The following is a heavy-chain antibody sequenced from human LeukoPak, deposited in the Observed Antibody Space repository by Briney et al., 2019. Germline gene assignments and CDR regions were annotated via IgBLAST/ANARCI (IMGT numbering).Heavy chain of an antibody. V-gene: IGHV4-59*01. J-gene: IGHJ5*02. CDR1: GGSIGSYY. CDR3: AAYYYDSSGYVYWFDP. CDR2: IYYSGST. D-gene: IGHD3-22*01. Sequence: SETLSLTCTVSGGSIGSYYWSWIRQPPGKGLEWIGYIYYSGSTNYNPSLKSRVTISVDTSKNQFSLKLSSVTAADTAVYYCAAYYYDSSGYVYWFDPWGQGTLVTVSS.